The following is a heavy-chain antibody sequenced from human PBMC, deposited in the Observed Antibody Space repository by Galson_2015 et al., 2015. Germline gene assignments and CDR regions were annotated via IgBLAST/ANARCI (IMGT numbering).Heavy chain of an antibody. Sequence: SLRLSCAASGFTVSSNYMSWVRQAPGRGLEWVSVIYSGGSTYYADSVKGRFTISRDNSKNTLYLQKNSLRAEDTAVYYCARGHSGWYFDYWGQGTLVTVSS. D-gene: IGHD6-19*01. CDR1: GFTVSSNY. CDR3: ARGHSGWYFDY. V-gene: IGHV3-53*01. CDR2: IYSGGST. J-gene: IGHJ4*02.